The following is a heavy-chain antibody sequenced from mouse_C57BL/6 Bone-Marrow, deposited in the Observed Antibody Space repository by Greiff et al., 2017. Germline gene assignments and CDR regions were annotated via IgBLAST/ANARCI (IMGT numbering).Heavy chain of an antibody. D-gene: IGHD2-4*01. Sequence: QVQLKESGPELVKPGASVKISCKASGYAFSSSWMNWVKQRPGKGLGWIGRIYPGDGDTNYNGKFKGKATLTADKSSSTAYMQLSSLTSEDSAVYFCARYDYDGYYYAMDYWGQGTSVTVSS. CDR3: ARYDYDGYYYAMDY. V-gene: IGHV1-82*01. CDR1: GYAFSSSW. CDR2: IYPGDGDT. J-gene: IGHJ4*01.